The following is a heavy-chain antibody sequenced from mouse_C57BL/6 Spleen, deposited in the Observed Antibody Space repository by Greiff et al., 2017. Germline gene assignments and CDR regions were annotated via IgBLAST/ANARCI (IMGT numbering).Heavy chain of an antibody. CDR1: GYTFTSYW. Sequence: QVQLQQPGAELVKPGASVKVSCKASGYTFTSYWMHWVKQRPGQGLEWIGRIHPSDSDTNYNQKFKGKATLTVDKSSSTAYMKLSCLTSEDSAVFYCAILRIWAYDAMDYWGQGTSVTVSS. CDR2: IHPSDSDT. J-gene: IGHJ4*01. CDR3: AILRIWAYDAMDY. D-gene: IGHD6-5*01. V-gene: IGHV1-74*01.